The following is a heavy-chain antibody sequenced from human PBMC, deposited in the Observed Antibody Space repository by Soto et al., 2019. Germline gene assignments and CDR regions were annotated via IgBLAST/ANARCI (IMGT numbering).Heavy chain of an antibody. CDR1: GYTFTSYY. J-gene: IGHJ5*02. CDR3: ARSEARIAAAAHIWFDP. CDR2: INPSGGST. V-gene: IGHV1-46*01. Sequence: QVQLVQSGAEVKKPGASVKVSCKASGYTFTSYYMHWVRQAPGQGLEWMGIINPSGGSTSYAQKCQGRATMTRDTSTSTVYMELSSLRSEDTAVYYCARSEARIAAAAHIWFDPWGQGTLVTVSS. D-gene: IGHD6-13*01.